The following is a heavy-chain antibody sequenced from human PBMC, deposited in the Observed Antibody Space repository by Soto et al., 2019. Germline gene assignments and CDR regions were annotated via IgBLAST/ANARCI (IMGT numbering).Heavy chain of an antibody. Sequence: GGSLRLSCAASGFTFSSYAMHWVRQAPGKGLEWVAVISYDGSNKYYADSVKGRFTISRDNSKNTLYLQMNSLRAEDTAVYYCARGLRYFDWFQVIDYWGQGTLVTVSS. J-gene: IGHJ4*02. V-gene: IGHV3-30-3*01. CDR1: GFTFSSYA. CDR2: ISYDGSNK. CDR3: ARGLRYFDWFQVIDY. D-gene: IGHD3-9*01.